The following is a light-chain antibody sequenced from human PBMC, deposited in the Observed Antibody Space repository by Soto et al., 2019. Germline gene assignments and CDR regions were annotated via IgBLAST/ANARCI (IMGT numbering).Light chain of an antibody. V-gene: IGLV1-44*01. CDR2: RDN. CDR1: SANIANNA. Sequence: QSVLTQPPSASGAPGQRVTISCSGSSANIANNAVSWFHHLPGTAPKLLMYRDNQRPSGVPDRFSGSRSGTSASLVITGLQAEDAADFYCAAWDDGLKGYVFGTGTQLTVL. J-gene: IGLJ1*01. CDR3: AAWDDGLKGYV.